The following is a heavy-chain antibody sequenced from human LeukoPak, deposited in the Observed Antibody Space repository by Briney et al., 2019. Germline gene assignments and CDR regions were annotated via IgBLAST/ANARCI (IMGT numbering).Heavy chain of an antibody. CDR1: GGSISNYY. Sequence: PSETLSLTCNVSGGSISNYYWSWIRQPPGKGLEWIGHIYYSGSTNYNPSLKSRVTISVDTSKNQFSLKLSSVTAADTAVYYCARHYGNTAMVTPLDYWGQGTLVTVSS. D-gene: IGHD5-18*01. J-gene: IGHJ4*02. CDR3: ARHYGNTAMVTPLDY. V-gene: IGHV4-59*08. CDR2: IYYSGST.